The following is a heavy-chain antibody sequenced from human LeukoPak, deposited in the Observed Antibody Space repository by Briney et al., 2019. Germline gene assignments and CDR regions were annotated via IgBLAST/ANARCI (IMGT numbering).Heavy chain of an antibody. CDR2: ISSSSSYI. J-gene: IGHJ5*02. D-gene: IGHD3-9*01. V-gene: IGHV3-21*04. CDR3: AKDRPVRYFDWLFT. CDR1: GFTFSSYS. Sequence: GGSLRLSCAASGFTFSSYSMNWVRQAPGKGLEWVSSISSSSSYIYYADSVKGRFTISRDNAKNSLYLQMNSLRAEDTAVYYCAKDRPVRYFDWLFTWGQGTLVTVSS.